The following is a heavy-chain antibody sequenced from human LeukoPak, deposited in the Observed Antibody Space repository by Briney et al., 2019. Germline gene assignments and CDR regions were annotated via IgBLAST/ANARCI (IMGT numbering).Heavy chain of an antibody. V-gene: IGHV4/OR15-8*01. Sequence: SETLSLTCGVSGGSITSNWWSWVRQPPGKGLEWIGEIYHSGNTNYNPSLKSRVTISVDTSKNQFSLKLSSVTAADTAVYYCARGRTYRSSSWFDPWGQGTLVTVSS. CDR2: IYHSGNT. D-gene: IGHD6-6*01. CDR3: ARGRTYRSSSWFDP. CDR1: GGSITSNW. J-gene: IGHJ5*02.